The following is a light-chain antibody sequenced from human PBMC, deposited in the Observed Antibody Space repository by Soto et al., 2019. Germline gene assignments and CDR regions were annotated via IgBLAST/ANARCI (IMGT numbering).Light chain of an antibody. CDR1: SSDVGGYNY. CDR3: SSYTTSNTRQIV. J-gene: IGLJ1*01. Sequence: QSVLTQPASVSGSPGQSITISCTGTSSDVGGYNYVSWYQHHAGKAPKLMTYDVSNRPSGVSNRFSGSKSGNTASLTISRLQPEDEADYYCSSYTTSNTRQIVFGTGTKLTVL. V-gene: IGLV2-14*03. CDR2: DVS.